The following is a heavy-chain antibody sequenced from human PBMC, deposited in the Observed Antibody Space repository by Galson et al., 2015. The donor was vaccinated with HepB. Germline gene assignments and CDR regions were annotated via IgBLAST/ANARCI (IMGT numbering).Heavy chain of an antibody. Sequence: SLRLSCAASGFTVSGNYMSWVRQAPGKGLEWVSVIYSGGSTYYADSVKGRFTISRDNSKNTLYLQMNSLRAEDTAVYYCARGSGYFPDAFDIWGQGTMVTVSS. V-gene: IGHV3-66*01. CDR3: ARGSGYFPDAFDI. J-gene: IGHJ3*02. D-gene: IGHD3-3*01. CDR2: IYSGGST. CDR1: GFTVSGNY.